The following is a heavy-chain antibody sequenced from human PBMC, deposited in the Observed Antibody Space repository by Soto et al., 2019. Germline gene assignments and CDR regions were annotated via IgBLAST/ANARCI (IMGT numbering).Heavy chain of an antibody. V-gene: IGHV4-59*01. Sequence: SETLSLTCTVSGGSISSYYWSWIRQPPGKGLEWIGYIYYSGSTNYNPSLKSRVTISVDTSKNQSSLKLSSVTAADTAVYYCARDSAGAYYDILTGYYPSYYGMDVWGQGTTVTVSS. CDR2: IYYSGST. D-gene: IGHD3-9*01. CDR1: GGSISSYY. CDR3: ARDSAGAYYDILTGYYPSYYGMDV. J-gene: IGHJ6*02.